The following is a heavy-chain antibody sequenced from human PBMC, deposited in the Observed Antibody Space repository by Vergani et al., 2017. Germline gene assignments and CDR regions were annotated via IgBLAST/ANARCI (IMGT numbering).Heavy chain of an antibody. D-gene: IGHD2-21*01. CDR3: AKARDPNCKGGNCYSYYYGLDL. J-gene: IGHJ6*02. V-gene: IGHV3-23*01. CDR2: ISARYPST. CDR1: GFTFSSYA. Sequence: EVQLLESGGNLIQPGGSLRLSCGASGFTFSSYAMTWVRLAPGKGLQWVSAISARYPSTYYADSVKGRFTISRDNSKDTLYLQMNSLRVEDTAIYYCAKARDPNCKGGNCYSYYYGLDLWGQGTTVTVSS.